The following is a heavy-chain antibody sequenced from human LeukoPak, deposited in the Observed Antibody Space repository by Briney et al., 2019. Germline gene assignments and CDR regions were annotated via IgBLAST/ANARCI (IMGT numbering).Heavy chain of an antibody. Sequence: SETLSLTCTVSGGPISSYYWSWIRQPPGKGLEWIGYIYYSGSTNYNPSLKSRVTISVDTSKNQFSLKLSSVTAADTAVYYCAGSGFDRAFDIWGQGTMVTVSS. J-gene: IGHJ3*02. V-gene: IGHV4-59*01. D-gene: IGHD3-9*01. CDR2: IYYSGST. CDR3: AGSGFDRAFDI. CDR1: GGPISSYY.